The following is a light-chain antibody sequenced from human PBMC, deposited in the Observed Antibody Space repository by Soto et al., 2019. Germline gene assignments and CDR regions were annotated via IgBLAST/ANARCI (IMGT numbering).Light chain of an antibody. CDR1: SSDVGVYNY. CDR2: DVS. Sequence: QSALTQPRSVSGSPGQSVTISCTGTSSDVGVYNYVSWYQHHPGKAPKLLIYDVSKRPSGVPDRFSGSKSGNTASLTISGLQAEDEADYYCCSYAGTDSYVFATGTKLTVL. J-gene: IGLJ1*01. V-gene: IGLV2-11*01. CDR3: CSYAGTDSYV.